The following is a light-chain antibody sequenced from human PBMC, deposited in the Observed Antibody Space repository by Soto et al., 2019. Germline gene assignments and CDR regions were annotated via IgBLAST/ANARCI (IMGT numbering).Light chain of an antibody. CDR3: QQYGDSPQT. V-gene: IGKV3-20*01. CDR1: STVGNNY. Sequence: EIVLTQSPGTLTLSPGEGATLSCRASSTVGNNYLAWYQQTPGQAPRLLIYDASTRATGIPDRFSGSGSGTDFTLTISRLQPEDFAVYYCQQYGDSPQTFGQGTKMEV. J-gene: IGKJ1*01. CDR2: DAS.